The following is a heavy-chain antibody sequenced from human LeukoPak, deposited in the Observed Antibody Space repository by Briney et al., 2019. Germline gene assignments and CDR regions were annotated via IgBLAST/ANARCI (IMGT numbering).Heavy chain of an antibody. V-gene: IGHV3-48*04. CDR2: ISSSSTI. Sequence: PGGSLRLSCAASGFTFSSYSMNWVRQAPGKGLEWVSYISSSSTIYYADSVKGRFTISRDNAKNSLYLQMNSLRAEDTAVYYCARGFADFVWGSYPSSYWGQGILVTVSS. CDR1: GFTFSSYS. D-gene: IGHD3-16*02. J-gene: IGHJ4*02. CDR3: ARGFADFVWGSYPSSY.